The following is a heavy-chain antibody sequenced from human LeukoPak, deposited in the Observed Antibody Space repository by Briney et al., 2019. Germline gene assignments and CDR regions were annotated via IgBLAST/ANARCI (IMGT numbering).Heavy chain of an antibody. Sequence: PGGSLRLSCAASGFSVGGYWMHWVRQGPGMGLVWVSRINSDGSSISYADSVKGRFSISRDNAKNTLYLQMNSLRAEDTAVYYSTRGASGYGNFDYWGQGTLVTVSS. V-gene: IGHV3-74*01. CDR2: INSDGSSI. J-gene: IGHJ4*02. CDR3: TRGASGYGNFDY. CDR1: GFSVGGYW. D-gene: IGHD5-12*01.